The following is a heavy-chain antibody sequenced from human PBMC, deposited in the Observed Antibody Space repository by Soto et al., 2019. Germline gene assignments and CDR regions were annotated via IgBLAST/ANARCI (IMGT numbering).Heavy chain of an antibody. V-gene: IGHV4-39*01. CDR3: ARAGYNWNDVMGFFWYFDY. CDR2: IYYSGST. D-gene: IGHD1-1*01. J-gene: IGHJ4*02. Sequence: PSETLSLTCTVSGGSISSSSYYWGWIRQPPGKGLEWIGSIYYSGSTYYNPSLKSRVTISVDTSKNQFSLKLSSVTAADTAVYYCARAGYNWNDVMGFFWYFDYWGQGTLVTVSS. CDR1: GGSISSSSYY.